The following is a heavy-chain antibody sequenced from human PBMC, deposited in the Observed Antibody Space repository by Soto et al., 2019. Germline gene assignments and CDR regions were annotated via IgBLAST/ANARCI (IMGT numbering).Heavy chain of an antibody. D-gene: IGHD6-13*01. Sequence: SETLSLTCTVSGGSISSSSYYWGWIRQPPGKGLEWIGSIYYSGSTYYNPSLKSRVTISVDTSKNQFSLKLSSVTAADTAVYYCARLTAAGISGAPHFDYWGQGTLVTVSS. CDR2: IYYSGST. CDR3: ARLTAAGISGAPHFDY. CDR1: GGSISSSSYY. V-gene: IGHV4-39*01. J-gene: IGHJ4*02.